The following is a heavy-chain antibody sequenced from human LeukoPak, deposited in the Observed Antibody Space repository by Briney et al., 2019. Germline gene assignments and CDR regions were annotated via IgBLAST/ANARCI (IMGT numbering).Heavy chain of an antibody. CDR1: GVSISGHY. V-gene: IGHV4-59*11. J-gene: IGHJ4*02. D-gene: IGHD6-13*01. CDR2: VYYTGGT. Sequence: SETLSLTCTVSGVSISGHYWNWIRQPPGKELEWIGYVYYTGGTNYNPSLWSRVTISVDTSKNVFSLSLSSVTAADTAVYYCAREIPAAGHFDSWGQGTLVTVSS. CDR3: AREIPAAGHFDS.